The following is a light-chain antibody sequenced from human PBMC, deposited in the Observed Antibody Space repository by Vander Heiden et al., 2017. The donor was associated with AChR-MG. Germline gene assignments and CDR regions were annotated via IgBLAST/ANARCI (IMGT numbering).Light chain of an antibody. CDR3: QQDYSYPPT. V-gene: IGKV1-5*03. CDR2: KAS. Sequence: DIQMTQSPSTLSASVGDRLTITCRASQSIRSWLAWYQQKPGKAPKLLIYKASDLETGVPSRFSGSGSGTEFTLTISSLQPDDFATYSCQQDYSYPPTFGGGTMVEIK. CDR1: QSIRSW. J-gene: IGKJ4*01.